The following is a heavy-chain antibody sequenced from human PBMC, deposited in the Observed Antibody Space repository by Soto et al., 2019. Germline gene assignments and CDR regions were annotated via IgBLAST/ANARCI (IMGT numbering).Heavy chain of an antibody. CDR3: ARDGNYDFWSGPYNWFDP. V-gene: IGHV3-21*01. Sequence: GGSLRLSCAASGFTFSSYSMNWVRQAPGKGLEWVSSISSSSSYIYYADSVKGRFTISRDNAKNSLYLQMNSLRAEDTAVYYCARDGNYDFWSGPYNWFDPWGQGTLVTVSS. CDR1: GFTFSSYS. D-gene: IGHD3-3*01. J-gene: IGHJ5*02. CDR2: ISSSSSYI.